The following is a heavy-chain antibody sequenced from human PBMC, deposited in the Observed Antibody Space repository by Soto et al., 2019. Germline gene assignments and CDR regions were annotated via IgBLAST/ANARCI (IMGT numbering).Heavy chain of an antibody. CDR3: ARRYGWNFDY. Sequence: SETLSLTCTVSGGSISSYYWSWIRQPPGKGLEWIGYIYYSGSTNYNPSLKSRVTISVDTSKNQFSLKLSSVTAANTAVYYCARRYGWNFDYWGQGTLVTVSS. CDR1: GGSISSYY. CDR2: IYYSGST. J-gene: IGHJ4*02. V-gene: IGHV4-59*08. D-gene: IGHD6-19*01.